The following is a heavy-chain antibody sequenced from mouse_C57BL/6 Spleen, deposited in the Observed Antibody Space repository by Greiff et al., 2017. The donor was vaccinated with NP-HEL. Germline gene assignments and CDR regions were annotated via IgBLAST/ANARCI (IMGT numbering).Heavy chain of an antibody. Sequence: QVQLQQSGPELVKPGASVKISCKASGYAFSSSWMNWVKQRPGKGLEWIGQIYPGDGDTNYNGKFKGKATLTADKSSSTAYMQLSSLTSEDSAVYFCARSGFSTTVDWYFDVWGTGTTVTVSS. CDR3: ARSGFSTTVDWYFDV. V-gene: IGHV1-82*01. CDR2: IYPGDGDT. CDR1: GYAFSSSW. D-gene: IGHD1-1*01. J-gene: IGHJ1*03.